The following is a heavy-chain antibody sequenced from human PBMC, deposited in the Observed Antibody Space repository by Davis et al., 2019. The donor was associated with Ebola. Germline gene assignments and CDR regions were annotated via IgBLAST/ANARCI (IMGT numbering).Heavy chain of an antibody. D-gene: IGHD2-15*01. CDR1: GGSFSGYY. J-gene: IGHJ4*02. Sequence: SETLSLTCAVYGGSFSGYYWSWIRQPPGKGLEWIGEINHSASTNYNPSLKSRVTISVDTSKNQFSLKLSSVTAADTAVYYCARMGSGQYYFDYWGQGTLVTVSS. CDR3: ARMGSGQYYFDY. CDR2: INHSAST. V-gene: IGHV4-34*01.